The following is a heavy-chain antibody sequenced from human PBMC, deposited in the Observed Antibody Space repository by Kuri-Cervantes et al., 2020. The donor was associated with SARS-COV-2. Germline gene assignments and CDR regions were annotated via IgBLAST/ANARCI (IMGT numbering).Heavy chain of an antibody. CDR2: IIPILAIA. CDR3: ARGLYCSSTSCYTYYYYGMDV. D-gene: IGHD2-2*02. CDR1: GYTFTSYA. V-gene: IGHV1-69*04. J-gene: IGHJ6*02. Sequence: SVKVSCKASGYTFTSYAMHWVRQAPGQGLEWMGRIIPILAIANYAQKFQGRVTITADKSTSTAYMEMSSLRSEDTAVYYCARGLYCSSTSCYTYYYYGMDVWGQGTTVTVSS.